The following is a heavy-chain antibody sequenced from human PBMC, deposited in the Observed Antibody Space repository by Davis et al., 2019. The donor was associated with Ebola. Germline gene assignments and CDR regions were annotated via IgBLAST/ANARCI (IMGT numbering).Heavy chain of an antibody. CDR3: ARNTIYDYDGSVYSSPYYFDF. CDR2: IYYSGST. Sequence: AGTLRLSCTVSSGSISSSSYYWSWIRQPPGKGLEWIGDIYYSGSTQYNPSLKSRVTISVDTSKNQFSLKLTSVTAADTAVYFCARNTIYDYDGSVYSSPYYFDFWGQGTLVTVSS. J-gene: IGHJ4*02. V-gene: IGHV4-39*01. CDR1: SGSISSSSYY. D-gene: IGHD3-22*01.